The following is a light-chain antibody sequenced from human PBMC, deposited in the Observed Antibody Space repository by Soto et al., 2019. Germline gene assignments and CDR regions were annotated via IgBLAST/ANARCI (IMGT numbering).Light chain of an antibody. CDR3: EAWDDSLSGSAV. CDR1: SYNIGSNY. V-gene: IGLV1-47*01. Sequence: QSVLTQPPSASGTPGQRVTISCAGSSYNIGSNYVYWYQQLPGTAPKLLIYRNNQRPSGVPDGFSGAKSGTSASLAISGLRSEDEADYYCEAWDDSLSGSAVFGGGTKLTVL. J-gene: IGLJ2*01. CDR2: RNN.